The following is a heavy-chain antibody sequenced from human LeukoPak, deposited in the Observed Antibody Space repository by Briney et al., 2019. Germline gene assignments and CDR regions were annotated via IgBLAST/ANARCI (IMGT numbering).Heavy chain of an antibody. CDR1: GFTFSSYW. Sequence: GSLRLSCAASGFTFSSYWMHWVRQAPGKGLVWVSRINSDGSSTSYADSVKGRFTISRDNAKNTLYLQMNSLRAEDTAVYYCAREAETEALGYWGQGTLVTVSS. D-gene: IGHD1-14*01. CDR2: INSDGSST. CDR3: AREAETEALGY. V-gene: IGHV3-74*01. J-gene: IGHJ4*02.